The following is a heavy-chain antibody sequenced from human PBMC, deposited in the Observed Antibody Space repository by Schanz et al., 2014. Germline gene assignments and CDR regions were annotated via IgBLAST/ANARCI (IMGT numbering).Heavy chain of an antibody. CDR1: GFTVNTNY. J-gene: IGHJ5*02. Sequence: EVQLVESGGGLIQPGGSLRLSCAASGFTVNTNYMSWVRQAPGKGLEWVSSIVGGGGRTYYADSVKGRFTISRDNSKSAQYKQMNSLKIESTTVYYCAIHPGRITISGVVSNWFGPWGQGTLVTVSS. V-gene: IGHV3-53*01. CDR3: AIHPGRITISGVVSNWFGP. CDR2: VGGGGRT. D-gene: IGHD3-3*01.